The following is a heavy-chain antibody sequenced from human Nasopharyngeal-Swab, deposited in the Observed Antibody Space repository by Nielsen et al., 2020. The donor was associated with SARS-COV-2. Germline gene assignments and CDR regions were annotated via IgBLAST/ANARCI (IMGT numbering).Heavy chain of an antibody. V-gene: IGHV3-64D*06. J-gene: IGHJ4*02. D-gene: IGHD6-6*01. CDR1: EFTFSSYA. CDR3: VLMEVGAARPY. Sequence: GESLKISCSASEFTFSSYAMHWVRQAPGKGLEYVSAISSNGGSTYYADSVKGRFTISRDNSKNTLYLQMSSLRAEDTAVYYCVLMEVGAARPYWGQGTLVTVSS. CDR2: ISSNGGST.